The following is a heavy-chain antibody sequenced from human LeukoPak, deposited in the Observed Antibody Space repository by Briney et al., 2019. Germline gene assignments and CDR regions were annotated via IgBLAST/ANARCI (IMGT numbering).Heavy chain of an antibody. V-gene: IGHV3-9*01. Sequence: GGSLRLSCAASGFTFDDYAMHWVRQAPGKGLEWVSGISWNSGSIGYADSVKGRFTIPRDNAKNSLYLQMNSLRAEDTALYYCAKDIYGYDSSGRFGAFDIWGQGTMVTVSS. CDR1: GFTFDDYA. CDR3: AKDIYGYDSSGRFGAFDI. J-gene: IGHJ3*02. D-gene: IGHD3-22*01. CDR2: ISWNSGSI.